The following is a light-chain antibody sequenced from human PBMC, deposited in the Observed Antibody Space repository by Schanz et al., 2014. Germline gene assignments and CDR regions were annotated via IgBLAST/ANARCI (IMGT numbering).Light chain of an antibody. CDR1: KLGDTY. J-gene: IGLJ1*01. CDR3: QVWDSTSDHPLYV. Sequence: SYELTQPPSVSVSPGQTATITCSGDKLGDTYVSWYQQKPGQSPVLVIYQDNERPSGIPERFSGSNSGNTATLTISRVEAGDEADYYCQVWDSTSDHPLYVFGTGTKLTVL. CDR2: QDN. V-gene: IGLV3-1*01.